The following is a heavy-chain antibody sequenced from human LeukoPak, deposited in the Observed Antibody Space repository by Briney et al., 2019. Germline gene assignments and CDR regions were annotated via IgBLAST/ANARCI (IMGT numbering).Heavy chain of an antibody. CDR1: GITLLEYA. CDR2: ISYDGSNK. J-gene: IGHJ4*02. V-gene: IGHV3-30*18. CDR3: AKDIRAAAGRYFDY. D-gene: IGHD6-13*01. Sequence: GGSLRLSCAASGITLLEYAMHWVRQAPGKGLEWVALISYDGSNKYFADSVKGRFTISRDNSKNTLYLQMHSLRDERMLVCDGAKDIRAAAGRYFDYWGQGTLVTVSS.